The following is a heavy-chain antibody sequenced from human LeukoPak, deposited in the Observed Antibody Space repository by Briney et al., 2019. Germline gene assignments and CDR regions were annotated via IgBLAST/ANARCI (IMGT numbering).Heavy chain of an antibody. J-gene: IGHJ4*02. CDR3: ARDRPGSSSWYYFDY. CDR2: IIPIFGIA. V-gene: IGHV1-69*04. D-gene: IGHD6-13*01. Sequence: SVNVSCKASGGTFSSYAISWVRQAPGQGLEWMGRIIPIFGIANYAQKFQGRVTITADKSTSTAYMKVSSLRSEDTAVYYGARDRPGSSSWYYFDYWGQGTLVTVTA. CDR1: GGTFSSYA.